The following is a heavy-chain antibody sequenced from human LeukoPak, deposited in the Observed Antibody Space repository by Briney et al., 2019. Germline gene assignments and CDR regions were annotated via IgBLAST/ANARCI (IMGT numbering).Heavy chain of an antibody. V-gene: IGHV1-2*02. CDR2: INPNSGGT. J-gene: IGHJ4*02. Sequence: GASVKVSCKASGYTFTGYYMHWVRQAPGQGLEWMGWINPNSGGTNYTQKFQGRVTMTRDTSISTAYMELSRLRSDDTAVYYCARTSNWNYVSFDYWGQGTLVTVSS. CDR3: ARTSNWNYVSFDY. CDR1: GYTFTGYY. D-gene: IGHD1-7*01.